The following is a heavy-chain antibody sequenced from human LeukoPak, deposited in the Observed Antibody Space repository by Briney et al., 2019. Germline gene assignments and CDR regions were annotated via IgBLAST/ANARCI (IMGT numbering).Heavy chain of an antibody. CDR1: GFTFSSYV. V-gene: IGHV3-23*01. Sequence: PGGSLRLSCAASGFTFSSYVMSWVRQAPGKGLEWVSGISGSGGSTYYADSMKGRFTISRDNSKSTLYLQMNSPRAEDTAVYYCAILPGYSSGWYEVNYWGQGTLVTVSS. CDR3: AILPGYSSGWYEVNY. CDR2: ISGSGGST. D-gene: IGHD6-13*01. J-gene: IGHJ4*02.